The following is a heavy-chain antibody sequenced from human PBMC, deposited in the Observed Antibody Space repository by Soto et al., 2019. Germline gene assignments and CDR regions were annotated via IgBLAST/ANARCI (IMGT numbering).Heavy chain of an antibody. CDR2: IYPGDSDT. CDR1: GYSFTIYC. D-gene: IGHD4-4*01. Sequence: PGESLKISCKGSGYSFTIYCIGWVLQMPWKGLEWMGIIYPGDSDTRYSPSLQGQVTISADKSISTAYLQWSSLKASDTAMYYCARWGQVTPFSNWGQGTLVTVSS. V-gene: IGHV5-51*01. J-gene: IGHJ4*02. CDR3: ARWGQVTPFSN.